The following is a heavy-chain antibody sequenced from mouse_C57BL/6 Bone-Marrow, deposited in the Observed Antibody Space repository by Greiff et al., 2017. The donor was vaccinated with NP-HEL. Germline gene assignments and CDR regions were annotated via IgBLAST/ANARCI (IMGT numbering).Heavy chain of an antibody. V-gene: IGHV5-6*01. CDR1: GFTFSSYG. Sequence: EVKLMESGGDLVKPGGSLKLSCAASGFTFSSYGMSWVRQTPDKRLAWVATISSGGSYTYYPDSVTGRFTISRDNSTNTLYLQMSSLKSEDTAMYYCARHHLGYAMYYWGQGTSVTVSA. CDR2: ISSGGSYT. J-gene: IGHJ4*01. D-gene: IGHD1-2*01. CDR3: ARHHLGYAMYY.